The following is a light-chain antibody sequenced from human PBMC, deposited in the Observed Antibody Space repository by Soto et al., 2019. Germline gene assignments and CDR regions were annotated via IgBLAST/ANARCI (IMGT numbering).Light chain of an antibody. V-gene: IGKV1-5*01. CDR1: QNIGNW. Sequence: DIQMTQSPSTLSASVGDRVTITCRASQNIGNWLAWYQQKPGKTPDLLIYDASSLESGVPLRFSGSGSGTEFTLTISSLQTDDSATYYCQQYTDEPWTFGQGTKVEIK. J-gene: IGKJ1*01. CDR2: DAS. CDR3: QQYTDEPWT.